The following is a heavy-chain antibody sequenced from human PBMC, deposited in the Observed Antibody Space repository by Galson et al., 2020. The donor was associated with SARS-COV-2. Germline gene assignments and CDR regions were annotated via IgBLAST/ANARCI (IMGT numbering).Heavy chain of an antibody. CDR3: ARGGSRPVMVFDYYYFYMDV. J-gene: IGHJ6*03. CDR1: GGSFSDYS. Sequence: SETLSLTCGVYGGSFSDYSWTWVRQHPGKGLKWIGEISHSGSTNYSPSLKSRVFMLVDTSKNQFSLKLRSVTAADTAVSYCARGGSRPVMVFDYYYFYMDVWGKGTTVTVSS. V-gene: IGHV4-34*01. D-gene: IGHD5-18*01. CDR2: ISHSGST.